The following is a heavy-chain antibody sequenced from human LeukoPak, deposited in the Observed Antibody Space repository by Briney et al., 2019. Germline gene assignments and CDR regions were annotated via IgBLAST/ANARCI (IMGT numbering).Heavy chain of an antibody. Sequence: SQTLSLTCSVSGDSIRSGDNYWSWVRQPPGKDLEWIGYIYYTGSTSYNPSLQSRVIMSVDTSKNQFSLKLTSVTVTDTAVYFCARGSYYYDSTGHYFDYWGPGTLVTVSS. CDR2: IYYTGST. CDR1: GDSIRSGDNY. D-gene: IGHD3-22*01. J-gene: IGHJ4*02. V-gene: IGHV4-30-4*01. CDR3: ARGSYYYDSTGHYFDY.